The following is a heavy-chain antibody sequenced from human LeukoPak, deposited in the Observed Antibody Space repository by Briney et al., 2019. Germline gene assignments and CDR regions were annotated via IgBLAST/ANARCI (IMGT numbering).Heavy chain of an antibody. CDR3: ARVLSGSYCDY. CDR2: IYYSGST. D-gene: IGHD1-26*01. Sequence: SETLSLTCTVSGGSMNSYYWSWVRQPPGKGLEWIGYIYYSGSTNYNPSLKSRVTISVDTSKNQFSLKLSSVTAADTAVYYCARVLSGSYCDYWGQGTLVTVSS. V-gene: IGHV4-59*01. J-gene: IGHJ4*02. CDR1: GGSMNSYY.